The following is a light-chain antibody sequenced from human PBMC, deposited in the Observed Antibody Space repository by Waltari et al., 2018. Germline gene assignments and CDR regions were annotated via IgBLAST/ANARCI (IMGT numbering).Light chain of an antibody. CDR2: EVS. Sequence: DVVRTQTPLSRSVTPGQPASISCRSSQTLLYRDGKTYVYWFLQKPGQSPQLLIYEVSSRFSAVSDRFSGSGSVTDFTLKISRVEAEDVGIYYCMQGIHLPSTFGQGTKLEI. V-gene: IGKV2-29*03. CDR3: MQGIHLPST. CDR1: QTLLYRDGKTY. J-gene: IGKJ2*01.